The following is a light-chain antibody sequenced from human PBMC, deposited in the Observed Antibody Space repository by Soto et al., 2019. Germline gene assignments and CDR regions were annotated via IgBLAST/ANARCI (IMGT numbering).Light chain of an antibody. CDR2: AAS. V-gene: IGKV1-39*01. CDR3: QQSYSTPLT. Sequence: DIQMTQSPSSLSASVGDRVTITCRASQSISSYLNWYQQKPGKAPKLLIYAASSLQSGVPSRFSGSGSGTDFTLTISTLQPEDFATYYCQQSYSTPLTFGGGTKAESK. CDR1: QSISSY. J-gene: IGKJ4*01.